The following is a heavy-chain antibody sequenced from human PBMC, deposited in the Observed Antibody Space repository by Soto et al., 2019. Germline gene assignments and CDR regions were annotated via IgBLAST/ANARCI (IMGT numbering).Heavy chain of an antibody. CDR3: ARDVRVLTVRGVITDYYYYYGMDV. V-gene: IGHV3-33*01. D-gene: IGHD3-10*01. CDR2: IWYDGSNK. J-gene: IGHJ6*01. CDR1: GFTFSSYG. Sequence: QVQLVESGGGVVQPGRSLRLSCAASGFTFSSYGMHWVRQAPGKGLEWVAVIWYDGSNKYYADSVKGRFTISRDNSKNTLYLQMNSLRAEDTAVYYCARDVRVLTVRGVITDYYYYYGMDVW.